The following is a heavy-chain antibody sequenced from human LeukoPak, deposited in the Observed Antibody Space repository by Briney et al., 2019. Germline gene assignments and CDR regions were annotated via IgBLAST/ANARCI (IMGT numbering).Heavy chain of an antibody. CDR1: GFIVSSNY. D-gene: IGHD5-24*01. J-gene: IGHJ4*02. CDR3: ARDPHGYNSYFDY. V-gene: IGHV3-53*01. CDR2: IYTDGST. Sequence: GALRLSCAASGFIVSSNYMNWVRQAPGKGLEWVSVIYTDGSTYYADSVKGRFTISRDISRNTVHLQMNSLRAGDTAVYYCARDPHGYNSYFDYWGQGTLVTVSS.